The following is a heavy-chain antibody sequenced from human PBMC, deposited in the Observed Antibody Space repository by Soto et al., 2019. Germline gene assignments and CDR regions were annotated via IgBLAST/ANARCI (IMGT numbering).Heavy chain of an antibody. V-gene: IGHV3-15*01. J-gene: IGHJ6*02. CDR1: GFTLSNAW. Sequence: PGGSLRLSCAASGFTLSNAWVSWVRQAPGKGLEWVGRIKSKTDGGTTDYAAPVKGRFTISRDDSKNTLYLQMNSLKTEDTAVYYCTTEGPHCTNGVCYRFGPPGYYYGMDAWGQGTTVTVSS. CDR3: TTEGPHCTNGVCYRFGPPGYYYGMDA. CDR2: IKSKTDGGTT. D-gene: IGHD2-8*01.